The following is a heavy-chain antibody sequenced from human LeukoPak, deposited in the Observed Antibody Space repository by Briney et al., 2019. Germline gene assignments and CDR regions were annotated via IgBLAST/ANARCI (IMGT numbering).Heavy chain of an antibody. CDR2: IWYDGSNK. CDR3: ARDRWESIAAAGTDWFDP. Sequence: GRSLRLSCAASGFTFSSYGMHWVRQAPGKGPEWVAVIWYDGSNKYYADSVKGRFTISRDNSKNTLYLQMNSLRAEDTAVYYCARDRWESIAAAGTDWFDPWGQGTLVTVSS. V-gene: IGHV3-33*01. J-gene: IGHJ5*02. CDR1: GFTFSSYG. D-gene: IGHD6-13*01.